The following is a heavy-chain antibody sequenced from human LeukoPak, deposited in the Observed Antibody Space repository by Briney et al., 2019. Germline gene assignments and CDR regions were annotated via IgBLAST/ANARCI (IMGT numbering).Heavy chain of an antibody. CDR2: ISSSSSYI. CDR3: ASDESIHAFDI. D-gene: IGHD2/OR15-2a*01. J-gene: IGHJ3*02. CDR1: GFTFSSYS. Sequence: GGSLRLSCAASGFTFSSYSMNWVRQAPGKGLEWVSSISSSSSYIYYADSVKGRFTISRDNAKNSLYLQMNGLRAEDTAVYYCASDESIHAFDIWGQGTMVTVSS. V-gene: IGHV3-21*01.